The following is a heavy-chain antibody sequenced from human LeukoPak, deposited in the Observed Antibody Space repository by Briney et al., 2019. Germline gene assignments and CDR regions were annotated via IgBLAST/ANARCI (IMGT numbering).Heavy chain of an antibody. CDR3: ARLIAAAGTSY. D-gene: IGHD6-13*01. J-gene: IGHJ4*02. V-gene: IGHV4-34*01. CDR2: INHSGST. CDR1: GGSFSGYY. Sequence: PSETLSLTCAVYGGSFSGYYWGWIRQPPGKGLEWIGEINHSGSTNYNPSLKSRVTISVDTSKNQFSLKLSSVTAADTAVYYCARLIAAAGTSYWGQGTLVTVSS.